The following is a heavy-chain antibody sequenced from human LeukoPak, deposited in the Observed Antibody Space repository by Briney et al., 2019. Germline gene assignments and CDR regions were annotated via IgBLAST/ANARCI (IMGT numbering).Heavy chain of an antibody. CDR1: GFTFSSCA. CDR2: ISASGGHT. CDR3: AKGDTTWELPHDY. V-gene: IGHV3-23*01. Sequence: PGGPLRLSCAASGFTFSSCAMSWVRQAPGKGLEWVSGISASGGHTFYADSVKGGFSISGDSSKNTLYLQMNSLRPEDTAVYYCAKGDTTWELPHDYWGQGTLVTVSS. D-gene: IGHD1-26*01. J-gene: IGHJ4*02.